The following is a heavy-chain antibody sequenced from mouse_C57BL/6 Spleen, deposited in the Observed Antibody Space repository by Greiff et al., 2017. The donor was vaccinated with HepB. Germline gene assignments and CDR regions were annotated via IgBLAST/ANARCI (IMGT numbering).Heavy chain of an antibody. Sequence: VQLQQPGAELVKPGASVKLSCKASGYTFTSYWMHWVKQRPGRGLEWIGRIDPNSGGTKYNEKFKSKATLTVDKPSSTAYMQLSSLTSEDSAVYDCARSYYDYDPHYYAMDYWGQGTSVTVSS. CDR2: IDPNSGGT. CDR3: ARSYYDYDPHYYAMDY. V-gene: IGHV1-72*01. CDR1: GYTFTSYW. J-gene: IGHJ4*01. D-gene: IGHD2-4*01.